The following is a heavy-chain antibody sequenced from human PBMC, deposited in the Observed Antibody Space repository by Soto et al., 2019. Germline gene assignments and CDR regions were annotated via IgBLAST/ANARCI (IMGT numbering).Heavy chain of an antibody. CDR2: VGTVGDT. CDR1: GFSFSSHD. J-gene: IGHJ4*02. CDR3: ARRFRNGGSCPGIGFDY. D-gene: IGHD2-15*01. Sequence: EVFLVESGGGLVQPGGSLRLSCAASGFSFSSHDMHWVRQATGKGLEWVSGVGTVGDTYYSGSVKGRFTISRENARNSFYLQMNSLRSGDTAVYYCARRFRNGGSCPGIGFDYWGQGTLVTVAA. V-gene: IGHV3-13*01.